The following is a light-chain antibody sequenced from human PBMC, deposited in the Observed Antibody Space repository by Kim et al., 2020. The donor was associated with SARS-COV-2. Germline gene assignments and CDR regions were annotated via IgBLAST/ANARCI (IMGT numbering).Light chain of an antibody. CDR3: QQHNDYPIT. J-gene: IGKJ5*01. CDR2: AAS. V-gene: IGKV1-9*01. CDR1: QGISNL. Sequence: AAVGDRVNITCRASQGISNLLGWYQQNPTEAPKLLIYAASSLQSGVPSRFSGSGSGTDFTLTISSLQPEDFATYCCQQHNDYPITFGQGTRLEIK.